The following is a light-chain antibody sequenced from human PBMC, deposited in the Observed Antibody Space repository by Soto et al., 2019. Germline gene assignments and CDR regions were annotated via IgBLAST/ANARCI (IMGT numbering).Light chain of an antibody. J-gene: IGKJ5*01. CDR3: QQYGSSRIT. CDR1: QSVSIN. Sequence: IVMTQSPSTLPVSPVERAALSCRASQSVSINLAWYQQKPGQAPRFLIYGASTRATGIPDRFSGSGSGTDFTLTISRLEPEDFAVYYCQQYGSSRITFGQGTRLEI. CDR2: GAS. V-gene: IGKV3-20*01.